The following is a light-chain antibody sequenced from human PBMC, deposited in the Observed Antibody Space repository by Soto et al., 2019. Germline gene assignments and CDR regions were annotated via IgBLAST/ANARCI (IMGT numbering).Light chain of an antibody. CDR2: DAS. Sequence: DIQMTQSPSTLSASVGDRVTITCRGSQSINTWLAWYQQKPGKAPKLLIYDASTLETGVPSRFSGSGSGTEFTLTISSLQPDDSATYFCQQYNSYSWTFGQGTKVDIK. V-gene: IGKV1-5*01. J-gene: IGKJ1*01. CDR3: QQYNSYSWT. CDR1: QSINTW.